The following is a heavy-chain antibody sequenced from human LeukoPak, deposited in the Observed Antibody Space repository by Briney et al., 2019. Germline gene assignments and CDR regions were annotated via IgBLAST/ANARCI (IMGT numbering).Heavy chain of an antibody. D-gene: IGHD3-10*01. Sequence: GGSLRLSCAASGFTFSTNAMTWVRQAPGKGLEWVSTIGGGGDTFYADSVRGRFAISRDNSKNTLYLQMNSLRGEDTAIYYCAKGRGSTLGAWHFDFWGQGTLVTVSS. CDR2: IGGGGDT. V-gene: IGHV3-23*01. CDR1: GFTFSTNA. CDR3: AKGRGSTLGAWHFDF. J-gene: IGHJ4*02.